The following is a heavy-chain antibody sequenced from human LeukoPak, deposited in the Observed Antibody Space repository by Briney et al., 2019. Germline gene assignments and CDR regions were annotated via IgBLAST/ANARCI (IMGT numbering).Heavy chain of an antibody. Sequence: PGGSLRLSCAASGFTFSSYWMSWVRQAPGKGLEWVANIKQDGSEKYYVDSVKGRFTISRDNAKNSLYLQMNSLRAEDTAVYYCARDSSITIFGSYYYYGMDVWGQGTTVTVSS. CDR3: ARDSSITIFGSYYYYGMDV. D-gene: IGHD3-3*01. CDR2: IKQDGSEK. CDR1: GFTFSSYW. J-gene: IGHJ6*02. V-gene: IGHV3-7*01.